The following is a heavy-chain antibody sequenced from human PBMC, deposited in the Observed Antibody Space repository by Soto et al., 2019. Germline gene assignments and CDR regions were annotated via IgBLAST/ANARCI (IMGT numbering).Heavy chain of an antibody. D-gene: IGHD1-26*01. CDR2: IWYDGSNK. V-gene: IGHV3-33*01. CDR3: ARDQGAYAEYFQH. Sequence: QVQLVESGGGVVQPGRSLRLSCAASGFTFRSYGMHWVRQAPGKGLEWVALIWYDGSNKYYADSVKGRFTISRDNSKNTLYLQMNSLRAEDTAVYYCARDQGAYAEYFQHWGQGILVTVSS. J-gene: IGHJ1*01. CDR1: GFTFRSYG.